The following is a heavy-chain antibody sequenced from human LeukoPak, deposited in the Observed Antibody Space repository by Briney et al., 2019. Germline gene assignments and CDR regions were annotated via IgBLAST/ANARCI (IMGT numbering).Heavy chain of an antibody. V-gene: IGHV3-48*03. Sequence: QPGGSLRLSCAASGFTFSSYEMNWVRQAPGKGLEWVSYISSSRSIIYYADSVKGRFTISRDNAKNSLYLQMNSLTAEDTAVYYCAREGRAAAGTDWFDPWGQGTLVTVSS. D-gene: IGHD6-13*01. J-gene: IGHJ5*02. CDR3: AREGRAAAGTDWFDP. CDR1: GFTFSSYE. CDR2: ISSSRSII.